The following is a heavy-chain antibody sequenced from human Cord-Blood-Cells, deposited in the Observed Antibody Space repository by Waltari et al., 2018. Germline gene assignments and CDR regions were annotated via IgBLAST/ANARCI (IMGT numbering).Heavy chain of an antibody. J-gene: IGHJ4*02. CDR2: IRSKANSYAT. V-gene: IGHV3-73*01. Sequence: EVQLVESGGGLVQPGGSLELSCAASGFTFSGSAMPWVRQASGKGLEWVGRIRSKANSYATAYAASVKGRFTISRDDSKNTAYLQMNSLKTEDTAVYYCTRGNDYGDYWGQGTLVTVSS. CDR3: TRGNDYGDY. CDR1: GFTFSGSA. D-gene: IGHD2-8*01.